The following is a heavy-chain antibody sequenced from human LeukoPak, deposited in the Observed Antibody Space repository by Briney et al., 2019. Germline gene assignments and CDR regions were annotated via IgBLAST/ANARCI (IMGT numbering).Heavy chain of an antibody. CDR2: INHSGST. V-gene: IGHV4-34*01. D-gene: IGHD6-13*01. CDR1: GGSFSGYY. Sequence: KASETLSLTCAVYGGSFSGYYRSWIRQPPGKGLEWIGEINHSGSTNYNPSLKSRVTISVDTSKNQFSLKLSSVTAADTAVYYCARSLLTLYSSTDYWGQGTLVTVSS. J-gene: IGHJ4*02. CDR3: ARSLLTLYSSTDY.